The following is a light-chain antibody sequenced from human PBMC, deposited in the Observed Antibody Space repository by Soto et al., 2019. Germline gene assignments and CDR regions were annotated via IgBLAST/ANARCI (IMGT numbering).Light chain of an antibody. J-gene: IGLJ3*02. Sequence: QSALTQPASVSGSPGQSVTISCTGTTSDVGGYISVSWYQQYPGKAPKLMIYEVSNRPSGVSNRFSGSKSGNTASLTISGLQAEDEADYYCSSYTSSSTRVFGGGTKLTVL. CDR2: EVS. CDR3: SSYTSSSTRV. V-gene: IGLV2-14*01. CDR1: TSDVGGYIS.